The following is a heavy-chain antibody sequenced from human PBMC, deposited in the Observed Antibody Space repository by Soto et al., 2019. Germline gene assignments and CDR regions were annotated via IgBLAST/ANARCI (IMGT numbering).Heavy chain of an antibody. J-gene: IGHJ4*02. CDR1: GFTFSGSA. CDR3: TRPGDVDTAMAYDY. CDR2: IRSKANNYAT. D-gene: IGHD5-18*01. V-gene: IGHV3-73*01. Sequence: PGGSLRLSCAASGFTFSGSAVHWVRQASGKGLEWLGRIRSKANNYATAYAASVKGRFTLSRDDSKNTAYLQMNSLKTEDTAVYYCTRPGDVDTAMAYDYWGQGTLVTVSS.